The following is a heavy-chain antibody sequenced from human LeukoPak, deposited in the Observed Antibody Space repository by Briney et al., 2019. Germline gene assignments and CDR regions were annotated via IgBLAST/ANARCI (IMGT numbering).Heavy chain of an antibody. D-gene: IGHD3-10*01. J-gene: IGHJ4*02. CDR3: AREWRGSGDY. CDR2: ISSTSRNI. Sequence: GGSLRLSCSASGFTFSSFSMFWVRQAPGKGLEWLSYISSTSRNIYYADSVKGRFTVSRDNAKNSLFLQMNSLRAEDTAIYYCAREWRGSGDYWGQGTLVTVSS. V-gene: IGHV3-48*04. CDR1: GFTFSSFS.